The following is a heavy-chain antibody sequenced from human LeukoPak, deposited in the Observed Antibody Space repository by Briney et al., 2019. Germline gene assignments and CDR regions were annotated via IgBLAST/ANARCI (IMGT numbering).Heavy chain of an antibody. Sequence: GGSLRLSCAASGFTVSSSYMSWVRLAPGKGLEWVSVIYGGGSTYYADSVKGRFTISRDNSKNTLYLQMNSLRAEDTAVYYCARGYGDYYSYGMDVWGQGTTVTVSS. CDR1: GFTVSSSY. D-gene: IGHD4-17*01. J-gene: IGHJ6*02. V-gene: IGHV3-53*01. CDR3: ARGYGDYYSYGMDV. CDR2: IYGGGST.